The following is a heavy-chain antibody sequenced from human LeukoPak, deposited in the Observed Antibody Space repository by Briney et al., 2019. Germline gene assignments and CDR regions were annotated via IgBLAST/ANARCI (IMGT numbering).Heavy chain of an antibody. CDR3: AKDISYYENAFDI. D-gene: IGHD1-26*01. CDR1: GFTFSSHG. Sequence: GGSLRLSCAASGFTFSSHGMHWVRQAPGKGLEWVAIISDDGSNKYYADSVKGRFTIPRDKSKNTLYLQMSSLRAEDTAVYYCAKDISYYENAFDIWGQGTMVTVSS. J-gene: IGHJ3*02. CDR2: ISDDGSNK. V-gene: IGHV3-30*18.